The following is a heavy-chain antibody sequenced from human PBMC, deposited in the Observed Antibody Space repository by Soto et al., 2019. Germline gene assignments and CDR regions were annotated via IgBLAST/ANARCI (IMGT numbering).Heavy chain of an antibody. Sequence: GGSLRLSCAASGFTFSSYGMHWVRQAPGKGLKWVAVISYDGSNKYYADSVKGRFTISRDNSKNTLYLQMNSLRAEDTAVYYCAKDDSSGYYSFYFDYWGQGTLVTVSS. CDR2: ISYDGSNK. V-gene: IGHV3-30*18. D-gene: IGHD3-22*01. J-gene: IGHJ4*02. CDR3: AKDDSSGYYSFYFDY. CDR1: GFTFSSYG.